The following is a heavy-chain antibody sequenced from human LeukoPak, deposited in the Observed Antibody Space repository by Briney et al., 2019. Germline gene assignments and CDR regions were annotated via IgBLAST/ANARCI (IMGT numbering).Heavy chain of an antibody. V-gene: IGHV3-9*01. CDR2: VSWKSDTE. Sequence: GRSLRLSCAASGFIFDDYAMHWVRQAPGKGLEWVSGVSWKSDTEGSADSVKGRFTITRDNAKNSLYLQMNGLRAEDTALYYCAKSGKDGLLWFGELVSNYYYMDVWGKGTTVTVSS. CDR1: GFIFDDYA. CDR3: AKSGKDGLLWFGELVSNYYYMDV. D-gene: IGHD3-10*01. J-gene: IGHJ6*03.